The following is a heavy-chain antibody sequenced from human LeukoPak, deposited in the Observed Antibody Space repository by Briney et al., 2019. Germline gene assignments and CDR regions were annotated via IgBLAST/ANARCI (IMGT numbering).Heavy chain of an antibody. CDR3: ATTPLPTVTAYNWFDP. CDR2: IYFSGST. Sequence: PSETLSLTCSVPGGSMSNVNNFWGWIRQPPGKGLEWIGSIYFSGSTYYNPSLKSRVTMSVDTSKNQFSLKLSSVTAADTAVYYCATTPLPTVTAYNWFDPWGQGTLVTVSS. D-gene: IGHD4-11*01. J-gene: IGHJ5*02. CDR1: GGSMSNVNNF. V-gene: IGHV4-39*07.